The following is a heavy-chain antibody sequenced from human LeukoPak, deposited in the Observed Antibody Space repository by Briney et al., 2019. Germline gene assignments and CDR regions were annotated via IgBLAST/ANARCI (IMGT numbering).Heavy chain of an antibody. V-gene: IGHV3-23*01. D-gene: IGHD6-13*01. J-gene: IGHJ4*02. CDR3: AKDLRIAAAATYFDY. CDR2: INSGSGGST. CDR1: GFTFSSYG. Sequence: PGGSLRLSCAASGFTFSSYGMNWVRQGPGKGLEWVSAINSGSGGSTNYADSAKGRFTISRDNSKNTLYLQMNSLRAEDTAVYYCAKDLRIAAAATYFDYWGQGTLVTVSS.